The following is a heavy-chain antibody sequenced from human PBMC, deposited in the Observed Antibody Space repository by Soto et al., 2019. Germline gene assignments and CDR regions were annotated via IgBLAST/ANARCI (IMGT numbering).Heavy chain of an antibody. V-gene: IGHV2-26*01. CDR1: GFSLSNARMG. CDR3: ARIRNYGILTGYYDNYFDY. Sequence: QVTLKESGPVLVKPTETLTLTCTVSGFSLSNARMGVSWIRQPPGKALEWLAHIFSNDEKSYSTSLKSRLTISKDTSKSQVVLTMTNMDPVDTATYYCARIRNYGILTGYYDNYFDYWGQGTLVTVSS. J-gene: IGHJ4*02. CDR2: IFSNDEK. D-gene: IGHD3-9*01.